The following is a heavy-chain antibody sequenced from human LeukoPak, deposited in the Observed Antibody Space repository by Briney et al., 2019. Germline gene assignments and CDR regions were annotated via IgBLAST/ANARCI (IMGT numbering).Heavy chain of an antibody. CDR3: ARVPPTYAILTGYDY. V-gene: IGHV3-74*01. Sequence: GGSLRLSCAASGFTFSSYWMHWVRQAPGKGLVWVSRINSDGSSTSYADSVEGRFTISRDNAKNTLYLQMNSLRAEDTAVYYCARVPPTYAILTGYDYWGQGTLVAVSS. CDR2: INSDGSST. D-gene: IGHD3-9*01. CDR1: GFTFSSYW. J-gene: IGHJ4*02.